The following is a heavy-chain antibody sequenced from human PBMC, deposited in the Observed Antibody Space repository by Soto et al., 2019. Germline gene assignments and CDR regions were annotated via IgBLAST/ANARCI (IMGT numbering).Heavy chain of an antibody. Sequence: EVQLVESGGGLVKPGGSLRLSWAASGFTFSAYSMSWVRQAPGKGLEWVSSITSGSDYIYYADSLKGRFTISRDNAQNSLELHMHSLRAEDTAFYYCARVDGYPDPKDYWGQGTLVTVSS. CDR1: GFTFSAYS. D-gene: IGHD2-2*03. CDR3: ARVDGYPDPKDY. J-gene: IGHJ4*02. CDR2: ITSGSDYI. V-gene: IGHV3-21*02.